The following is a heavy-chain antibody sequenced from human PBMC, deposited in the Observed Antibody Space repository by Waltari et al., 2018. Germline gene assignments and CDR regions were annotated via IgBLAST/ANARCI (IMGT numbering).Heavy chain of an antibody. V-gene: IGHV4-34*01. CDR3: ARGSYDFWSKGRCDWFDP. D-gene: IGHD3-3*01. Sequence: QVQLQQWGAVRLKPSETLSLTCAVYGGSFSGYYWSCTRKPPGKGLEWIGEINHSGSTNYNPSLKSRVTISVDTSKNQFSLKLSSVTAADTAVYYCARGSYDFWSKGRCDWFDPWGQGTLVTVSS. CDR2: INHSGST. CDR1: GGSFSGYY. J-gene: IGHJ5*02.